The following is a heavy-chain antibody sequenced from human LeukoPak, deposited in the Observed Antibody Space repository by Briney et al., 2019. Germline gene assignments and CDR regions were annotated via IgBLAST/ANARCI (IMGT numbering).Heavy chain of an antibody. CDR3: ASLHQQTHGAFDI. J-gene: IGHJ3*02. CDR1: GFTFSSYE. V-gene: IGHV3-48*03. Sequence: GGSLRLSCAASGFTFSSYEMNWVRQAPGKGLEWVSYISSSGSTIYYADSVKGRFTISRDNAKNSLYLQTNSLRAEDTAVYYCASLHQQTHGAFDIWGQGTMVTVSS. CDR2: ISSSGSTI. D-gene: IGHD2-2*01.